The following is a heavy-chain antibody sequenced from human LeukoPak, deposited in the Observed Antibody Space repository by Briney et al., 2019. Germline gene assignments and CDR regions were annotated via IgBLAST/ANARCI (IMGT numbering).Heavy chain of an antibody. CDR1: GGSISGYY. CDR2: IYNSGNT. D-gene: IGHD4-17*01. Sequence: PSETLSLTCIVSGGSISGYYWSWIRQSPGKGLEWIAYIYNSGNTKYNPSLRSRVTISVDTSKNQLSLKLNSVTAADTAVYYCARVVYGDSVYYYYYMDVWGKGTTVTVSS. CDR3: ARVVYGDSVYYYYYMDV. V-gene: IGHV4-59*08. J-gene: IGHJ6*03.